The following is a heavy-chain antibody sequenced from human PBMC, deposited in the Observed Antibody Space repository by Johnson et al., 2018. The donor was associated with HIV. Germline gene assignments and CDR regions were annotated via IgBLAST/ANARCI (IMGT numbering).Heavy chain of an antibody. Sequence: VQLVESGGGLVQPGGSLRLSCAASGFTVSSNYMSWVRQAPGKGLEWVSVIYSGGGTYYADSVKGRFTISRDNSKNTLSLQMNSLRAEDTAVYYCARGSRYTHDNDDVYLLHAFDIWGQGTVVTVSS. D-gene: IGHD3-16*01. CDR3: ARGSRYTHDNDDVYLLHAFDI. CDR2: IYSGGGT. J-gene: IGHJ3*02. V-gene: IGHV3-66*01. CDR1: GFTVSSNY.